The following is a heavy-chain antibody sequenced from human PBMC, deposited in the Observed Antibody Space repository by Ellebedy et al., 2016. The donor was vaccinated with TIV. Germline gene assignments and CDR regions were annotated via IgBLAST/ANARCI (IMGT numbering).Heavy chain of an antibody. Sequence: SETLSLTXTVSGGPISSSSYYWGSIRQPPGKGLEWLGYIYYSGSTHYNLSLKSRVTISADTSKNQFSLKLSSVTATDTAVYYCARHYYHTSLQNDAFDIWGHGTMVTVSS. CDR2: IYYSGST. CDR1: GGPISSSSYY. J-gene: IGHJ3*02. D-gene: IGHD3-22*01. V-gene: IGHV4-39*01. CDR3: ARHYYHTSLQNDAFDI.